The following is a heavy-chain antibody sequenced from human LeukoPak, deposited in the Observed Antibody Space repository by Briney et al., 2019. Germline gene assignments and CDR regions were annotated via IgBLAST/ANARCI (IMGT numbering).Heavy chain of an antibody. CDR3: ARVYDFWSGYPLNWFDP. Sequence: PSETLSLTCTVSGGSISSGGYYWSWIRQHPGRGLGWIGYIYESGSTYYNPSLKSRVTISVNTSKNQFSLKLSSVTAADTAVYYCARVYDFWSGYPLNWFDPWGQGTLVTVSS. D-gene: IGHD3-3*01. CDR1: GGSISSGGYY. J-gene: IGHJ5*02. CDR2: IYESGST. V-gene: IGHV4-31*03.